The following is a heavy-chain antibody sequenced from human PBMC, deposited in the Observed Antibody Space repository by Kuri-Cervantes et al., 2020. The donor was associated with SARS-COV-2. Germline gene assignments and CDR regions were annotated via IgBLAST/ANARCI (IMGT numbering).Heavy chain of an antibody. D-gene: IGHD4-23*01. CDR3: ARVKSVVTPDIDY. CDR2: VYYTGST. CDR1: GGSITSSY. V-gene: IGHV4-59*01. Sequence: GSLRLSCSVSGGSITSSYWSWLRQPPGKGLEWIGYVYYTGSTNYNPSLKSRVSITIDTSKRQFSLKLTSVTAADTAVYYCARVKSVVTPDIDYWGQGTLVTVS. J-gene: IGHJ4*02.